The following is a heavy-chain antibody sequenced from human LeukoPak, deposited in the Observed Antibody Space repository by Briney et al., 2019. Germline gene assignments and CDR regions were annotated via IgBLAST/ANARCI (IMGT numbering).Heavy chain of an antibody. CDR2: ISSSSSYI. V-gene: IGHV3-21*01. J-gene: IGHJ3*01. D-gene: IGHD3-9*01. CDR3: ARDRTIINYDILTADAFDF. Sequence: GGSLRLSCAASGFTFSSYSMNWVRQAPGKGLEWVSSISSSSSYIYYADSVKGRFTISRDNAKNSLYLQMNSLRAEDTAVYYCARDRTIINYDILTADAFDFWGQGTMVTVSS. CDR1: GFTFSSYS.